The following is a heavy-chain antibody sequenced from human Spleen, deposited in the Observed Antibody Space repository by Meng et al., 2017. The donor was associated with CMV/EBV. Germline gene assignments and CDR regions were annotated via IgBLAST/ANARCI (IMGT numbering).Heavy chain of an antibody. CDR1: GGSIRSGDYF. V-gene: IGHV4-61*08. CDR2: IYYSGST. CDR3: ARELGGSYCFDY. J-gene: IGHJ4*02. Sequence: SETLSLTCTVSGGSIRSGDYFWSWIRQPPGKGPEWIGYIYYSGSTNYNPSLKSRVTISVDTSKNQFSLELSSVTAADTAVYYCARELGGSYCFDYWGQGTLVTVSS. D-gene: IGHD1-26*01.